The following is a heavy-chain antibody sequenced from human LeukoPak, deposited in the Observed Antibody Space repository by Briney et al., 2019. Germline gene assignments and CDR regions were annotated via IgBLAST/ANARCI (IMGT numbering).Heavy chain of an antibody. Sequence: GASVKVSCKASGGTFSSYAISWVRQAPGQGLEWMGGIIPIFGTANYAQKFQGRVTITADESTSTAYMELSSLRSEDTAVYYCATRLGYCSGGSCYFDIWGQGTMVTVSS. CDR1: GGTFSSYA. CDR2: IIPIFGTA. CDR3: ATRLGYCSGGSCYFDI. J-gene: IGHJ3*02. D-gene: IGHD2-15*01. V-gene: IGHV1-69*13.